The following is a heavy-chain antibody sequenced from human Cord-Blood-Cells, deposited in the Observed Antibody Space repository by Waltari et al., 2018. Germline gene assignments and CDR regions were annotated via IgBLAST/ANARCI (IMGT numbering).Heavy chain of an antibody. CDR1: AFSPHTSGVS. J-gene: IGHJ3*02. V-gene: IGHV2-5*02. Sequence: QIPLQESGPTTVKPTQTLTLPCTFSAFSPHTSGVSPGWYRQPPGKALERLALIYWDDDKRYSPSLKSRLTITKDTSKNQVVLTMTNMDPVDTATYYCARGIAAAGTAFDIWGQGTMVTVSS. CDR2: IYWDDDK. D-gene: IGHD6-13*01. CDR3: ARGIAAAGTAFDI.